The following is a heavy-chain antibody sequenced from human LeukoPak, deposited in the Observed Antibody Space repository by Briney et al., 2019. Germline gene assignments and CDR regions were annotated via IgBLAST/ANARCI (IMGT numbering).Heavy chain of an antibody. CDR3: AKDYVGVIPDAFDI. J-gene: IGHJ3*02. Sequence: PGGSLRLSCSVSGFSFSIYAMTWVRQAPGKGLEWVSGISSGGTTNYADSVKGRFTISRDSSKNTLYLQMNSLRVEDTAIYYCAKDYVGVIPDAFDIWGQGTMVTVSS. V-gene: IGHV3-23*01. D-gene: IGHD3-10*02. CDR2: ISSGGTT. CDR1: GFSFSIYA.